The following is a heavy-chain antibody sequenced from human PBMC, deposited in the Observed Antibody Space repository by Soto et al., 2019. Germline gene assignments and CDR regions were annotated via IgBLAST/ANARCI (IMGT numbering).Heavy chain of an antibody. CDR2: IYYSGST. Sequence: SETLSLTCTVSGGSISSYYWSWIRQPPGKGLEWIGYIYYSGSTNYNPSLKSRVTISVDTSKNQFSLKLSSVTAADTAVYYCAREASGYSGYEGCFDYWGQGTLVT. D-gene: IGHD5-12*01. J-gene: IGHJ4*02. CDR3: AREASGYSGYEGCFDY. CDR1: GGSISSYY. V-gene: IGHV4-59*01.